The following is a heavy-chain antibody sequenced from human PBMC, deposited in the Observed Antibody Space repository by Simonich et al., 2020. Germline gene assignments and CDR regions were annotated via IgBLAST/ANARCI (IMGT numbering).Heavy chain of an antibody. CDR2: ISAYNDNT. D-gene: IGHD1-1*01. J-gene: IGHJ3*02. CDR3: ARSTTGTTAFDI. V-gene: IGHV1-18*01. Sequence: QVQLVQSGAEVKKPGASVKVSCKASGYTFTSYGISWVRQAPGQGLEWMGWISAYNDNTNYTRNLQGRVTMTTDTSTSTAYMERRSLRSDDTAVYYCARSTTGTTAFDIWGQGTMVTVSS. CDR1: GYTFTSYG.